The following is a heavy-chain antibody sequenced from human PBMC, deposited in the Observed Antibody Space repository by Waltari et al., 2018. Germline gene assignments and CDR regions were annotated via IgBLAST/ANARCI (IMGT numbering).Heavy chain of an antibody. CDR2: IKQDGSEK. CDR3: ARDLTSSSLYFDY. J-gene: IGHJ4*02. D-gene: IGHD6-13*01. Sequence: EVQLVESGGGLVQPVGSLRLSCAASGFTLSRYWMSWVRQAPGKGLEWVANIKQDGSEKYYVDSVKGRFTISRDNAKNSLYLQMNSLRAEDTAVYYCARDLTSSSLYFDYWGQGTLVTVSS. V-gene: IGHV3-7*01. CDR1: GFTLSRYW.